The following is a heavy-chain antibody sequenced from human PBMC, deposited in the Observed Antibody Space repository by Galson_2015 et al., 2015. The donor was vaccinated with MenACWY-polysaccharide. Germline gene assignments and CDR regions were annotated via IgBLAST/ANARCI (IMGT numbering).Heavy chain of an antibody. D-gene: IGHD5-12*01. V-gene: IGHV3-74*01. Sequence: SLRLSCAASGFTFSTYWMHWVRRAPGKGLVWVSRIKSDESSTNYADSVKGRFTISRDNAKNTLYLQMNSLRAEDTALYYCARGDSAYDWGQGTLVTVSA. J-gene: IGHJ4*02. CDR2: IKSDESST. CDR3: ARGDSAYD. CDR1: GFTFSTYW.